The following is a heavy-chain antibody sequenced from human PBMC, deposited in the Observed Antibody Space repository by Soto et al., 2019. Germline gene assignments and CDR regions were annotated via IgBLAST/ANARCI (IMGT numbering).Heavy chain of an antibody. V-gene: IGHV4-31*03. CDR3: TRGDY. J-gene: IGHJ4*02. CDR2: ISYSGSS. CDR1: GDSMTTVGYY. Sequence: QVQLQESGPGLVKPSQTLSLTCTVSGDSMTTVGYYWTWIRQHPGQGLEWIGFISYSGSSYYSSYLKCRVAIAADTSKNQFSLKLNSVTAADTAVYYCTRGDYWGQGTLVSVSS.